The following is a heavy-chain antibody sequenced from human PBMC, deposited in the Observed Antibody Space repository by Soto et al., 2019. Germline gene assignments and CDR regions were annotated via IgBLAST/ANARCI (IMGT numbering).Heavy chain of an antibody. J-gene: IGHJ4*02. D-gene: IGHD3-3*01. CDR1: GDSIGTTHSY. V-gene: IGHV4-39*01. Sequence: PSETLSLTCTVSGDSIGTTHSYWAWIRQSPGKGLEWIGNIHYSGSTYYMPSLRSRVTLSVDTSKNQFSLRLTSVTAEDTAVYYCARHGIRYDFWIWGQGTLVTVSS. CDR2: IHYSGST. CDR3: ARHGIRYDFWI.